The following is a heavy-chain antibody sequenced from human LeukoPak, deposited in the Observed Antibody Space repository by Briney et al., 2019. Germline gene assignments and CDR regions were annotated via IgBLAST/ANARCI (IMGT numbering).Heavy chain of an antibody. CDR3: ARQGGGSGSYYSPLDY. Sequence: GESLKISCKGSGYSFTNYWIGWVRQMPGKGLEWMGIIYPGDSDTRYSPPFQGQVTISADKSISTAYLQWSSLKASDTAMYYCARQGGGSGSYYSPLDYWGQGTLVTVSS. CDR1: GYSFTNYW. CDR2: IYPGDSDT. V-gene: IGHV5-51*01. D-gene: IGHD3-10*01. J-gene: IGHJ4*02.